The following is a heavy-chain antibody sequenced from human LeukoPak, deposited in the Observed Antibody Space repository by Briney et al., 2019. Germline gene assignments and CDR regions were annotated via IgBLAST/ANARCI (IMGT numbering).Heavy chain of an antibody. Sequence: GGSLRLSCAASGFTFDDYGMSWVRQAPGKGLEWVSGINWNGGSTDYADSVKGRFTISRDNGKNSLYLQMNSLRAEDTAVYYCAKDPRYYYDSSGYIAEYFQYWGQGTLVTVSS. CDR1: GFTFDDYG. D-gene: IGHD3-22*01. CDR3: AKDPRYYYDSSGYIAEYFQY. CDR2: INWNGGST. J-gene: IGHJ1*01. V-gene: IGHV3-20*04.